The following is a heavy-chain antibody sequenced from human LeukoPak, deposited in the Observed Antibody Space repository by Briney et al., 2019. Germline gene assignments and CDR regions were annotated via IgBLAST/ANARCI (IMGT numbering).Heavy chain of an antibody. V-gene: IGHV3-23*03. Sequence: GGSLRLSCAASGFTFSSYAMTWVRQSPGKGLDWVSVIFPGGNTYYGDSVKGRFTISRDNSMNTVYLQMNSLRVEDTALYYCARDTGEGIDYWGQGTLVTVSS. CDR3: ARDTGEGIDY. CDR2: IFPGGNT. D-gene: IGHD3-16*01. J-gene: IGHJ4*02. CDR1: GFTFSSYA.